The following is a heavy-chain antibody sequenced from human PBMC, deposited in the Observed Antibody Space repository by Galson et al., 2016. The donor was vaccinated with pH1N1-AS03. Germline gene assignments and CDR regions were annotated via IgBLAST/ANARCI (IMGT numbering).Heavy chain of an antibody. CDR2: LNPNNGVT. CDR3: ARDPRGPCSSATCATTYYFGMDV. CDR1: GYIFTGFY. J-gene: IGHJ6*02. Sequence: SVKVSCKASGYIFTGFYVHRVRQAPGQGLEWMGWLNPNNGVTNYAQKFQAWVTMTGGTSISTAYMELYGLKSDDTAVYYCARDPRGPCSSATCATTYYFGMDVWGQGTTVIVSS. V-gene: IGHV1-2*04. D-gene: IGHD1-26*01.